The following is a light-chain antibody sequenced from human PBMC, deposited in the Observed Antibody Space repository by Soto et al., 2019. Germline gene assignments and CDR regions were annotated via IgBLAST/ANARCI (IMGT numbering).Light chain of an antibody. Sequence: EIVMTQSPATLSVSPGERATLSCRASQSVGSNLAWYQLKPGHAPRLLIYGASTRATGIPARFSGSGSGTDLTLTICGLQSEDFAIYFCQQYNTWPPDRTFGQGTKVEIK. CDR3: QQYNTWPPDRT. V-gene: IGKV3-15*01. CDR1: QSVGSN. J-gene: IGKJ1*01. CDR2: GAS.